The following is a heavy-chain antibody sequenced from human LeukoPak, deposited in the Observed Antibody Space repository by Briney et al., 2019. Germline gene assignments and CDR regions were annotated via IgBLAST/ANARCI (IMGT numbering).Heavy chain of an antibody. CDR2: IYHSGST. Sequence: PSETLSLTCAVSGGSISSGGYSWSWIRQPPGRGLEWIGYIYHSGSTYYNPSLKSRVTISADTSKNQFSLKLSSVTAADTAVYYCARYPGRDAFDIWGQGTMVTVSS. D-gene: IGHD1-14*01. V-gene: IGHV4-30-2*02. CDR1: GGSISSGGYS. CDR3: ARYPGRDAFDI. J-gene: IGHJ3*02.